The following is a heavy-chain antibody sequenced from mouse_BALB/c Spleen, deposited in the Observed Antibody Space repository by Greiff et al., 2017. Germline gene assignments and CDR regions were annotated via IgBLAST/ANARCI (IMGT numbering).Heavy chain of an antibody. Sequence: EVMLVESGPGLVKPSQSLSLTCTVTGYSITSDYAWNWIRQFPGNKLEWMGYISYSGSTSYNPSLKSRISITRDTSKNQFFLQLNSVTTEDTATYYCARGLRLSWYFDVWGAGTTVTVSS. J-gene: IGHJ1*01. D-gene: IGHD1-3*01. CDR2: ISYSGST. CDR1: GYSITSDYA. V-gene: IGHV3-2*02. CDR3: ARGLRLSWYFDV.